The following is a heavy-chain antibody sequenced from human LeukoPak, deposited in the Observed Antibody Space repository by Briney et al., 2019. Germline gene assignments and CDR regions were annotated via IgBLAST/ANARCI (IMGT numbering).Heavy chain of an antibody. CDR1: GGPISNYY. CDR2: IYSSGNT. D-gene: IGHD2-8*01. CDR3: ARAHTLSCNGGPCPFFLDY. V-gene: IGHV4-4*07. J-gene: IGHJ4*02. Sequence: PSETLSLTCTVSGGPISNYYWSWIRQPAGKALEWIGRIYSSGNTNYNPSLESRVTVSVDTSKNQFSLKLTSVTAADTAVYYCARAHTLSCNGGPCPFFLDYWGQGTLVTVSS.